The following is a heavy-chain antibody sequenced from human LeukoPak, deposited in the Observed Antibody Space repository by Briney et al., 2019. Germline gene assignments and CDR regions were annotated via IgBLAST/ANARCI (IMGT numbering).Heavy chain of an antibody. CDR2: ISGSGGST. D-gene: IGHD3-10*01. J-gene: IGHJ4*02. Sequence: PGGSLRLSCAASGFTFSSYAMSWVRQAPGKGLEWVSAISGSGGSTYYADSVKGRFTISRDNSKNTLYLQMNSLRAEDTAVYYCARHQYYYGSGSSHYFDYWGQGTLVTVSS. CDR3: ARHQYYYGSGSSHYFDY. CDR1: GFTFSSYA. V-gene: IGHV3-23*01.